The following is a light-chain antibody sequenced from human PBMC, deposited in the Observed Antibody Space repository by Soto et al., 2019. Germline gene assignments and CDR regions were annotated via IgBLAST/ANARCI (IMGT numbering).Light chain of an antibody. J-gene: IGKJ1*01. CDR1: QSASSRF. V-gene: IGKV3D-20*01. CDR3: QQHGSSPWM. Sequence: IGLSQSPGTLSLSPGESATLSCGASQSASSRFLAWYQQKPGRAPRVLIYDASTRATGVPDRFSGSGSGTDFTLTISRLEPEDFAVYYCQQHGSSPWMFGQGSKVDI. CDR2: DAS.